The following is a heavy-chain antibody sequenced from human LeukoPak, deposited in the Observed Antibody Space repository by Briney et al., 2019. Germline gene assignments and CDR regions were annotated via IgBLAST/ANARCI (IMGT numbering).Heavy chain of an antibody. D-gene: IGHD3-22*01. CDR2: INPNSGGT. CDR1: GYTFTGYY. Sequence: PLASVKVSCKASGYTFTGYYMHWVRQAPGQGLEWMGRINPNSGGTNYAQKFQGRVTMTSDTSISTAYMELSRLRSDDTAVYYCARGLDTYYFDSSGYYHGDYWGQGTLVTVSS. CDR3: ARGLDTYYFDSSGYYHGDY. J-gene: IGHJ4*02. V-gene: IGHV1-2*06.